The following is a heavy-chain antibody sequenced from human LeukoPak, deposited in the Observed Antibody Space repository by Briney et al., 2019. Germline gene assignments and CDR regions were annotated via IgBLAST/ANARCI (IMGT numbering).Heavy chain of an antibody. CDR3: WRWVQWEDYFDY. CDR1: GGSISSYY. Sequence: PSGTLSLTCTVSGGSISSYYWSWIRQPPGKGLEWIGYIYYSGSTNYNPSLKSRVTISVDTSKNQFSLKLSSVTAADTAVYYCWRWVQWEDYFDYWGQGTLVTVSS. V-gene: IGHV4-59*01. J-gene: IGHJ4*02. D-gene: IGHD5-24*01. CDR2: IYYSGST.